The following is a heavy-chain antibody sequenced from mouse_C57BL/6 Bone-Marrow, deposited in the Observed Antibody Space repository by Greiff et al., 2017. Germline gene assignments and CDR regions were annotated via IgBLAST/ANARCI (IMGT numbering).Heavy chain of an antibody. CDR1: GYTFTSYW. D-gene: IGHD1-1*01. J-gene: IGHJ2*01. CDR3: ARAVTTVPSLDY. CDR2: IDPSDSST. V-gene: IGHV1-69*01. Sequence: QVQLQQPGPELVMPGASVKLSCKASGYTFTSYWMHWVKQRPGQGLEWLGEIDPSDSSTNYNQKFKGKSRLTVDKSSCTAYMQLSSLTSEDSAVDYCARAVTTVPSLDYCGQGTTLTVSS.